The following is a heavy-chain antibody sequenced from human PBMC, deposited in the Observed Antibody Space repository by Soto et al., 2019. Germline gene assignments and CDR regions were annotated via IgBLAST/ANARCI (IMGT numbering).Heavy chain of an antibody. CDR3: ARVRGARVRGVIQNILYFDY. J-gene: IGHJ4*02. CDR2: INPNSGGT. V-gene: IGHV1-2*02. Sequence: EASVKVSCKASGYTFTGYYMHWVRQAPGQGLEWMGWINPNSGGTNYAQKFQGRVTMTRDTSISTAYMELSRLRSDDTAVYYCARVRGARVRGVIQNILYFDYWGQGTLVTVSS. D-gene: IGHD3-10*01. CDR1: GYTFTGYY.